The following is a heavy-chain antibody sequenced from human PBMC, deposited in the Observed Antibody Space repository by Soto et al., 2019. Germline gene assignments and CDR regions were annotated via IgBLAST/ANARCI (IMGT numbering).Heavy chain of an antibody. CDR2: ISGSGGST. CDR3: AKDHGLKIVGPQGVFFDY. V-gene: IGHV3-23*01. CDR1: GFTFSSYA. D-gene: IGHD1-26*01. J-gene: IGHJ4*02. Sequence: GGSLRLSCAASGFTFSSYAMSWVRQAPGKGLEWVSAISGSGGSTYYADSVKGRFTISRDNSKNTLYLQMNSLRAEDTAIYYCAKDHGLKIVGPQGVFFDYWGQGTLVTVSS.